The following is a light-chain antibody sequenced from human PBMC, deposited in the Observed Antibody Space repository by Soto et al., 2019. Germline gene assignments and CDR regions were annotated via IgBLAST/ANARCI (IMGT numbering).Light chain of an antibody. CDR3: CSYADTYVE. V-gene: IGLV2-11*01. J-gene: IGLJ2*01. CDR2: DVD. Sequence: QSALTQPRSVSGSPGQSVAISCTGTSSYVGAYNYVSWYQQHPGKAPKLMIYDVDKRPSGVPDRFSGPKSGNTASLTISGLQAEDEADYYCCSYADTYVELGGGTKVTVL. CDR1: SSYVGAYNY.